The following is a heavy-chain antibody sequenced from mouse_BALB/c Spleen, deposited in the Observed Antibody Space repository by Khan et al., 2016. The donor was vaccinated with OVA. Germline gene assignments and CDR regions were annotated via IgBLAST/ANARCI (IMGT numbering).Heavy chain of an antibody. V-gene: IGHV3-2*02. D-gene: IGHD1-1*01. CDR3: ERKKYYGYAVDY. CDR1: GYSITSNYA. J-gene: IGHJ4*01. Sequence: EVQLQESGPGLVKPSQSLSLTCTVTGYSITSNYAWNWIRQFPGNKLEWMGYISYSGSTSYNPSLKSRISITRDTSKNQFFLQLNSVTTEDTATYYCERKKYYGYAVDYWGQGTSVTVSS. CDR2: ISYSGST.